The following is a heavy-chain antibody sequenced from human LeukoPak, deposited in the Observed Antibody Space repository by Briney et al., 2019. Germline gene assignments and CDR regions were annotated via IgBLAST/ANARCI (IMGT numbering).Heavy chain of an antibody. D-gene: IGHD2-21*02. Sequence: SETLSLTCTVSGGSISSYYWSWIRQPPGKGPEWIGYIYYSGSTNYNPSLKSRVTISVDTSKNQFSLKLSSVTAADTAVYYCASNCGGDCYSLDYWGQGTLVTVSS. CDR3: ASNCGGDCYSLDY. CDR2: IYYSGST. V-gene: IGHV4-59*08. CDR1: GGSISSYY. J-gene: IGHJ4*02.